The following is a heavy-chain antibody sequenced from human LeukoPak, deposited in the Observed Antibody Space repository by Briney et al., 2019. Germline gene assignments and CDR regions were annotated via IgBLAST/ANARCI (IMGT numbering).Heavy chain of an antibody. CDR3: ARDGNYYDSSGYYYDY. CDR2: IKQDENEK. J-gene: IGHJ4*02. D-gene: IGHD3-22*01. V-gene: IGHV3-7*03. CDR1: GFPFSSYW. Sequence: GGSLRLSCAASGFPFSSYWMSWVRRAPRKGLECVANIKQDENEKYYVDSVKGRFTISRDNAKNSLYLQMNSLRAEDTAVYYCARDGNYYDSSGYYYDYWGQGTLVTVSS.